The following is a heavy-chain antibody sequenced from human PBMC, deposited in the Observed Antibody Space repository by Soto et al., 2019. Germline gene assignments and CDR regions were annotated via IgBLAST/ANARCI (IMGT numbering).Heavy chain of an antibody. CDR2: ISYDGNTK. CDR1: GFIFSGYA. CDR3: AKETSAYEIVY. D-gene: IGHD5-12*01. Sequence: QVQLVESGGGVVQPGRSLRLSCAASGFIFSGYAMHWVRQAPGKGLEWVAVISYDGNTKYYADSVKGRFTVSRDNSKNTLYVQMNNLSAEDTAMYYWAKETSAYEIVYWGQGTLVNVSS. J-gene: IGHJ4*02. V-gene: IGHV3-30-3*01.